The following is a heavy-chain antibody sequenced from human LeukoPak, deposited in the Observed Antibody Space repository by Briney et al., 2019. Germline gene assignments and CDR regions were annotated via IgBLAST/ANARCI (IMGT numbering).Heavy chain of an antibody. D-gene: IGHD2-2*01. CDR3: AKGFFDQLRTFDY. J-gene: IGHJ4*02. V-gene: IGHV3-11*01. CDR2: INTGGRTI. CDR1: GFTFSDFY. Sequence: GGSLRLSCAASGFTFSDFYMSWIRQAPGKGLEWVSFINTGGRTIYYADSVKGRFTISRDNAKNSLYLQMNSLRADDTAIYYCAKGFFDQLRTFDYWGQGILVTVSS.